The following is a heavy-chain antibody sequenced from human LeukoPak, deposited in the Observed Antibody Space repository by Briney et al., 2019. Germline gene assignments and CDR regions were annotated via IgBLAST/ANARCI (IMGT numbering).Heavy chain of an antibody. J-gene: IGHJ4*02. Sequence: ASVKVSCKASGYTFTSYGISWVRQAPGQGLEWMGWISAYNGNTNYAQKLQGRVTMTTDTSTSTAYMELRSLRSDDTAVYYCARDDKNYDSSGYYSREVDYWGQGTLVTVSS. D-gene: IGHD3-22*01. CDR1: GYTFTSYG. V-gene: IGHV1-18*01. CDR3: ARDDKNYDSSGYYSREVDY. CDR2: ISAYNGNT.